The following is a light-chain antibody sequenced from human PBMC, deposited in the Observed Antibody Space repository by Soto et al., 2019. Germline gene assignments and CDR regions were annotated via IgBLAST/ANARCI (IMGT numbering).Light chain of an antibody. V-gene: IGKV3-15*01. J-gene: IGKJ3*01. CDR3: QQYNNWPLT. Sequence: EMVLTQSPATLSVSPGERATLSCRASQSVSSNLAWYLQKPGQAPRLLIYGASTRATGIPARFSGSGSGTEFTLTIGSLQSEDFAVYYCQQYNNWPLTFGPGTKVDIK. CDR1: QSVSSN. CDR2: GAS.